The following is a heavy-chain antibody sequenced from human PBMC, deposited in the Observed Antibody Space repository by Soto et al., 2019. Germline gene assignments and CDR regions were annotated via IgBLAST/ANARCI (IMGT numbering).Heavy chain of an antibody. D-gene: IGHD6-6*01. CDR2: IKSKTDGGTT. CDR3: TTGLLAARPVDY. V-gene: IGHV3-15*01. CDR1: GFTFSNAW. Sequence: PGGSLRLSCAASGFTFSNAWMSWVRQAPGKGLEWVGRIKSKTDGGTTDYAAPVKGRFTISRDDSKNTLYLQMNSLKTEDTAVYYCTTGLLAARPVDYWGQGTLVTVSS. J-gene: IGHJ4*02.